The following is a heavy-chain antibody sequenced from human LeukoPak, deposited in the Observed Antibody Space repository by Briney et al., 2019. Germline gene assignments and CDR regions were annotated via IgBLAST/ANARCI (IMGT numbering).Heavy chain of an antibody. CDR1: GGTFSSYA. CDR3: AREGVVVPAALDY. V-gene: IGHV1-46*01. D-gene: IGHD2-2*01. CDR2: INPGGGST. Sequence: ASVKVSCKASGGTFSSYAISWVRQAPGQGLEWMGIINPGGGSTSYAQKFQGRVTMTRDTSTSTVYTELSSLRSEDTAVYYCAREGVVVPAALDYWGQGTLVTVSS. J-gene: IGHJ4*02.